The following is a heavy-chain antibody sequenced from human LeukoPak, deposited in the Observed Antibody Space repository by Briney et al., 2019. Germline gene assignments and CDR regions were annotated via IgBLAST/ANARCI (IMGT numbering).Heavy chain of an antibody. CDR3: ARRSYYDSSAIFDY. CDR2: INHSGST. V-gene: IGHV4-34*01. CDR1: GGSFSGYY. Sequence: SETLSLTCAVYGGSFSGYYWSWIRQPPGKGLEWIGEINHSGSTNYNPSLKSRVTISVDTSKNQFSLKLSSVTAADTAVFYCARRSYYDSSAIFDYWGQGTLVTVSS. J-gene: IGHJ4*02. D-gene: IGHD3-22*01.